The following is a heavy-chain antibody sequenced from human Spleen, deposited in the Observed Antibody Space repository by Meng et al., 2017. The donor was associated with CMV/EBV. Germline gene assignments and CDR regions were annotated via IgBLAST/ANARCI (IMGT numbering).Heavy chain of an antibody. D-gene: IGHD3-22*01. CDR1: GFTFNDYY. V-gene: IGHV3-11*01. J-gene: IGHJ6*02. CDR2: ISSSGASI. CDR3: ARGLSQSVYYGMDV. Sequence: GGSLRLSCAASGFTFNDYYMTWIRQAPGKGLDWISYISSSGASINTADSVKGRFTISRDNAKKSLYLQMNSLRAEDTAVYYCARGLSQSVYYGMDVWGQGTTVTVSS.